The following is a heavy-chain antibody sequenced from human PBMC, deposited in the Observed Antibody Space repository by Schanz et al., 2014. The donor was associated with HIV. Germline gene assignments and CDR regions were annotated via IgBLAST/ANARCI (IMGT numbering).Heavy chain of an antibody. V-gene: IGHV3-30*03. J-gene: IGHJ4*02. D-gene: IGHD5-18*01. CDR1: GFTFSSFG. Sequence: VQLMESGGGLVQPGRSLRLSCAASGFTFSSFGMHWVRQAPGKGLEWVAVISYDGSNKYYADSVKGRFTISRDNAKNTLYLQMNSLRAEDTAVYYCAREGATGYIIYWGQGTLVTVSS. CDR2: ISYDGSNK. CDR3: AREGATGYIIY.